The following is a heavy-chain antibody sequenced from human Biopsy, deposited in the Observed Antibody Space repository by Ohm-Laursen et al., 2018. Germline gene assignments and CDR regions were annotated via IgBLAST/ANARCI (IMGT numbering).Heavy chain of an antibody. D-gene: IGHD6-6*01. V-gene: IGHV1-69*13. Sequence: SVKVSCKASGGNLRSYGISWVRQAPGQGLEWMGGIMPAFGVVNYGQNFEGRVTIDADDSTTTVDLGSLTSEDTAVYYCARGEAARVNDNYRYRLDHWGQGTTVVVSS. CDR1: GGNLRSYG. CDR3: ARGEAARVNDNYRYRLDH. CDR2: IMPAFGVV. J-gene: IGHJ6*02.